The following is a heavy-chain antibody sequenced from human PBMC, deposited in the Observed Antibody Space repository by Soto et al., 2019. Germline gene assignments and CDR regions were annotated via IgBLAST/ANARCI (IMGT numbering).Heavy chain of an antibody. CDR1: GFSLASSGMC. CDR2: ICWDDDK. V-gene: IGHV2-70*01. CDR3: ARTNGWYPEHYFDF. J-gene: IGHJ4*02. Sequence: SGPTLVNPTQTLTLTCTFSGFSLASSGMCXSWIRQPPGEALEWLAFICWDDDKYYSTSLKTRLTISKDTSKNQVVLTMTNVDPVDTATYYCARTNGWYPEHYFDFWGQGTLVTVSS. D-gene: IGHD6-19*01.